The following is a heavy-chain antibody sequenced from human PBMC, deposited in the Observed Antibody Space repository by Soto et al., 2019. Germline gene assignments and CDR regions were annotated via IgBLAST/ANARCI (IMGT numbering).Heavy chain of an antibody. CDR2: VFHNGDT. Sequence: QVQMQESGPGLVKPSGTLSLTCAVSGDSISRSVWWTWVRQPPGKGLEWIGEVFHNGDTNYNPSLKSRVTMSVDKSTNDFSLKVTSVTAAATAIYYCARKAWVRFDYWGQGALVTVSS. V-gene: IGHV4-4*02. D-gene: IGHD7-27*01. CDR3: ARKAWVRFDY. CDR1: GDSISRSVW. J-gene: IGHJ4*02.